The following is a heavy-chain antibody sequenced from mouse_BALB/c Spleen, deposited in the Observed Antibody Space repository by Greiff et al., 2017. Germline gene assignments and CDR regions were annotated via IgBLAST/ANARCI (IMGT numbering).Heavy chain of an antibody. V-gene: IGHV2-2*02. CDR2: IWSGGST. J-gene: IGHJ4*01. CDR3: ARGRRITTNYYAMDY. Sequence: VQLQQSGPGLVQPSQSLSITCTVSGFSLTSYGVHWVRQSPGKGLEWLGVIWSGGSTDYNAAFISRLSISKDNSKSQVFLKMNSLQANDTAIYYCARGRRITTNYYAMDYWGQGTSVTVSS. CDR1: GFSLTSYG. D-gene: IGHD1-1*01.